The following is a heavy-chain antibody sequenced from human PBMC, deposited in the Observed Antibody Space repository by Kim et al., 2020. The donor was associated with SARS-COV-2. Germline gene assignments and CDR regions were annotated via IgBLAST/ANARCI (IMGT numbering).Heavy chain of an antibody. CDR3: ARDDSAVAGTLLVY. CDR2: IYYSGST. Sequence: SETLSLTCTVSGGSISSSSYYWGWIRQPPGKGLEWIGSIYYSGSTYYNPSLKSRVTISVDTSKNQFSLKLSSVTAADTAVYYCARDDSAVAGTLLVYWGQGTLVTVSS. D-gene: IGHD6-19*01. J-gene: IGHJ4*02. CDR1: GGSISSSSYY. V-gene: IGHV4-39*07.